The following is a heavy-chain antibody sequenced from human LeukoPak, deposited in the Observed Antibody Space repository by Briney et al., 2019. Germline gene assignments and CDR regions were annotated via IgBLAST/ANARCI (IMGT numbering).Heavy chain of an antibody. CDR1: DGSISSGGFY. D-gene: IGHD5-18*01. CDR2: IYYSGTT. Sequence: PSETLSLTCTVSDGSISSGGFYWSWIRQHPGKGLEWLGYIYYSGTTYYNPSLKSRVTFSVDTSKNQFSLKLNPVTAADTALYYCARGTTDGYSYGRFDYWGQGTLVTVSS. V-gene: IGHV4-31*03. CDR3: ARGTTDGYSYGRFDY. J-gene: IGHJ4*02.